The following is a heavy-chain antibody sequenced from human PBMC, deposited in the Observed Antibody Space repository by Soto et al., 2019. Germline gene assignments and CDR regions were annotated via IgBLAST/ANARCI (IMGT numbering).Heavy chain of an antibody. V-gene: IGHV4-34*01. D-gene: IGHD2-2*01. J-gene: IGHJ4*02. Sequence: QVQLQQWGAGLLKPSETLSLTCAVYGGSFSGYYWSWIRQPPGKGLEWIGEINHSGSTNYNPSLTSRVTISVDTSKNQFSLKLSSVTAADTAVYYCARGPRADEYQLLPFDYWGQGTLVTVSS. CDR3: ARGPRADEYQLLPFDY. CDR2: INHSGST. CDR1: GGSFSGYY.